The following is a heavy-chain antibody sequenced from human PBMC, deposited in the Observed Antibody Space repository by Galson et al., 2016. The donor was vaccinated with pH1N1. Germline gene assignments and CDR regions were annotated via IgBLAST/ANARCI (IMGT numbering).Heavy chain of an antibody. CDR2: ILYNGNDK. CDR1: GFTFSSCG. V-gene: IGHV3-30*12. Sequence: SLRLSCAASGFTFSSCGIYWVRQAPGKGLEWVGNILYNGNDKYYADSVKGRFTISRDSSMTTVNLQMISVTVEDTAGYFCARDESGYGDSFPDVFDIWGQGTMVTVSS. D-gene: IGHD4-17*01. J-gene: IGHJ3*02. CDR3: ARDESGYGDSFPDVFDI.